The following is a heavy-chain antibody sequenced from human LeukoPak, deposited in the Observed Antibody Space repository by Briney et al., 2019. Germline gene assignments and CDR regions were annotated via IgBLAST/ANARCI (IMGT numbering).Heavy chain of an antibody. CDR2: IWYDGSKK. J-gene: IGHJ5*02. D-gene: IGHD1-1*01. Sequence: GGSLRLSCAASGFTFSSYAMSWVRQAPGKGLEWVAVIWYDGSKKYYADSVKGRFTISRDNSKNTLYLQINNLRAEDTAVYYCACLATATIGPWGQGTLVTVSS. V-gene: IGHV3-33*08. CDR1: GFTFSSYA. CDR3: ACLATATIGP.